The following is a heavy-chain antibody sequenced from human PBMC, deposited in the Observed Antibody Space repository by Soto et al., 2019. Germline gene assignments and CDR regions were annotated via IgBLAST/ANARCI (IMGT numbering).Heavy chain of an antibody. J-gene: IGHJ4*02. CDR2: ISRSSSTI. V-gene: IGHV3-48*02. CDR3: AGALSGYDSSGG. Sequence: EVQLVESGGGLVQPGGSLRLSCAASGFTFSSYSMNWVRQAPGKGLEWVSYISRSSSTIYYADSVKGRFTISRDNAKNSLYLQMNSLRDEDTAVYYCAGALSGYDSSGGWGQGTLVTVSS. CDR1: GFTFSSYS. D-gene: IGHD3-22*01.